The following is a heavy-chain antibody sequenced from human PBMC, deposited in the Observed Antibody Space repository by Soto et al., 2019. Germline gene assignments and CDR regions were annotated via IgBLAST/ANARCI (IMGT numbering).Heavy chain of an antibody. Sequence: SETLSLTCAVSGGSISSSNWWSWVRQPPGKGLEWIGEIYHSGSTNYNPSLKSRVTISVDKSKNQFSLKLSSVTAADTAVYYWARVRSSSWYNPFDYWGQGTLVTVSS. D-gene: IGHD6-13*01. CDR2: IYHSGST. CDR1: GGSISSSNW. J-gene: IGHJ4*02. CDR3: ARVRSSSWYNPFDY. V-gene: IGHV4-4*02.